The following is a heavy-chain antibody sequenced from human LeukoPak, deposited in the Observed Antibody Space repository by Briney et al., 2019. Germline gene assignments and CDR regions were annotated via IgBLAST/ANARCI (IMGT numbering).Heavy chain of an antibody. Sequence: SETLSLTCTVSGGSISSSSYSWGWIRQPPGKGLEWIGSIYYSGSTYYNPSLKSRVTISVDTSKNQFSLKLSSVTAADTAVYYCARHGEGTTIFGVVRNWFDPWGQGTLVTVSS. CDR3: ARHGEGTTIFGVVRNWFDP. CDR2: IYYSGST. D-gene: IGHD3-3*01. V-gene: IGHV4-39*01. CDR1: GGSISSSSYS. J-gene: IGHJ5*02.